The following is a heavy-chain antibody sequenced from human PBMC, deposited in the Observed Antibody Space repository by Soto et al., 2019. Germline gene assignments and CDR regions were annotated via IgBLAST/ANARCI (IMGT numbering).Heavy chain of an antibody. CDR2: IYFRGTT. J-gene: IGHJ5*02. CDR1: GGSVSSTNYY. D-gene: IGHD4-17*01. CDR3: ARQLVYDDYVLKWSDP. V-gene: IGHV4-39*01. Sequence: SETLSLTCTVAGGSVSSTNYYWGWIRQPPGKGLEWIGTIYFRGTTNYNPPLKSRVTISVATSKNHFSLKLNAVTAADTAVYYCARQLVYDDYVLKWSDPWGQGTLVP.